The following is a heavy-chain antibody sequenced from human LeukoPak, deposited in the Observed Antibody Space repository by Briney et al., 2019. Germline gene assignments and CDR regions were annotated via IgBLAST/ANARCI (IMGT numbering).Heavy chain of an antibody. CDR1: GGSIRSYY. J-gene: IGHJ6*03. CDR2: IYYSGST. V-gene: IGHV4-59*12. D-gene: IGHD3-10*01. Sequence: SETLSLTCTVSGGSIRSYYWSWIRQPPGKGLEWIGYIYYSGSTNHNPSLKSRVTMSVDTSKNQFSLKLSSVTAADTAVYYCARAVGSGSFQTYYYYMDVWGKGTTVTISS. CDR3: ARAVGSGSFQTYYYYMDV.